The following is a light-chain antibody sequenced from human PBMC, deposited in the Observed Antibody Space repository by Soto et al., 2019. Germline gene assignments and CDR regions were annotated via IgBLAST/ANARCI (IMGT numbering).Light chain of an antibody. CDR2: EDN. CDR3: QSYDSSNLVV. V-gene: IGLV6-57*01. J-gene: IGLJ2*01. Sequence: NFMLTQPHSVSESPGKTVTISCTRSSGSIASNYVQWYQQRPGSSPTTVIYEDNQRPSGVPDRFSGSIDSSSNSASLTISGLTTEDEADYYGQSYDSSNLVVFGGGTKLTVL. CDR1: SGSIASNY.